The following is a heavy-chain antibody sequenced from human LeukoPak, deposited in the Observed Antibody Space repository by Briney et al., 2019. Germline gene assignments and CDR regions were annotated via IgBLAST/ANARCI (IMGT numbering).Heavy chain of an antibody. CDR1: GFTFSSYG. CDR3: AKGVTTRRWLPRDYFDY. Sequence: PGGSLRLSCAASGFTFSSYGMHWVRRAPGKGLEWVAFIRYDGSNKYYADSVKGRFTISRDNSKNTLYLQMNSLRAEDTAVYYCAKGVTTRRWLPRDYFDYWGQGTLVTVSS. D-gene: IGHD5-18*01. V-gene: IGHV3-30*02. CDR2: IRYDGSNK. J-gene: IGHJ4*02.